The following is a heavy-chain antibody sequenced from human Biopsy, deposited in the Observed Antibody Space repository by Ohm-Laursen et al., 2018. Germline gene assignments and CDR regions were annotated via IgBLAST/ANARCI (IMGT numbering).Heavy chain of an antibody. CDR3: ASQTPRNPDILTGAYHYDMAV. CDR1: GETFTNSA. J-gene: IGHJ6*02. D-gene: IGHD3-9*01. CDR2: IIPFFLSV. Sequence: SSVKVSCKASGETFTNSAISWVRQAPGQGLEWMGGIIPFFLSVQYAQTFEGRLTITADESTATAYMELSSLRSDDTAVYFCASQTPRNPDILTGAYHYDMAVWGQGTTVTVSS. V-gene: IGHV1-69*01.